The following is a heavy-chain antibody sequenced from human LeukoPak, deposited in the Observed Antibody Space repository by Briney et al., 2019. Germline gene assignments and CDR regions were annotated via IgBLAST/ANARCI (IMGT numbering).Heavy chain of an antibody. CDR3: AKDRSMTTVTPFDN. Sequence: GRSLRLSCAASGFTFSSYGMHWVRQAPGKGLEWVAVISYDGSDKYYADSVKGRFTISRDTSKNTLYLQMNSLRAEDTAVYYCAKDRSMTTVTPFDNWGQGTLVAVSS. J-gene: IGHJ4*02. CDR2: ISYDGSDK. V-gene: IGHV3-30*18. D-gene: IGHD4-17*01. CDR1: GFTFSSYG.